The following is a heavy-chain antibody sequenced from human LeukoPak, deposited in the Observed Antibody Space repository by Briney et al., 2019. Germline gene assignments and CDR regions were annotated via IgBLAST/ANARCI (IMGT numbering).Heavy chain of an antibody. V-gene: IGHV1-46*01. D-gene: IGHD3-3*01. CDR2: INPSGGST. CDR3: ARDSSPNYDFWSGYYTGNAEYFQH. Sequence: ASVKVSCKASGYTFTSYYMHWVRQAPGQGLGWMGIINPSGGSTSYAQKFQGRVTMTRDMSTSTVYMELSSLRSEDTAVYYCARDSSPNYDFWSGYYTGNAEYFQHWGQGTLVTVSS. J-gene: IGHJ1*01. CDR1: GYTFTSYY.